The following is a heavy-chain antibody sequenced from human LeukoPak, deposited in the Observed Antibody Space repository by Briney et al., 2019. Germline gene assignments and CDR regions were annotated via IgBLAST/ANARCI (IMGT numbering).Heavy chain of an antibody. V-gene: IGHV3-7*01. CDR2: IKQDGSEK. CDR3: ARGLNPDYGGNPRAFDY. Sequence: GGSLRLSCAASGFTFSSYAMSWVRQAPGKGLEWVANIKQDGSEKYYVGSVKGRFTISRDNAKNSLYLQMNSLRAEDTAVYYCARGLNPDYGGNPRAFDYWGQGTLVTVSS. J-gene: IGHJ4*02. D-gene: IGHD4-23*01. CDR1: GFTFSSYA.